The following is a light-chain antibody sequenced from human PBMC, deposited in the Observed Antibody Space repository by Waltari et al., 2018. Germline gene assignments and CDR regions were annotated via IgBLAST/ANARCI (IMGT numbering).Light chain of an antibody. Sequence: EIVLTQSPGTLSLSPGERATLPCRASQTVSSSYLAWYQQKPGQAPRLLIYGASSRATGIPDRFSGSGSGTDFTLTISRLEPEDFAVYHCQQYNSSPYTFGQGTKLEIK. J-gene: IGKJ2*01. CDR1: QTVSSSY. V-gene: IGKV3-20*01. CDR3: QQYNSSPYT. CDR2: GAS.